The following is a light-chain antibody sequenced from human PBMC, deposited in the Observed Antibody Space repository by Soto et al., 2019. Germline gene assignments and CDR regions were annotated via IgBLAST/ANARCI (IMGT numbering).Light chain of an antibody. CDR1: QGISSF. CDR3: QQFNSYPLT. V-gene: IGKV1-9*01. J-gene: IGKJ5*01. Sequence: DIQLTQSPSFLSASVGDRVAITCRASQGISSFLAWYQQKPGKAPKLLIYVASTLQSGVPSRFSGSGSGTEFTLTISSLQPEDFATYYCQQFNSYPLTFGQGTRLEIK. CDR2: VAS.